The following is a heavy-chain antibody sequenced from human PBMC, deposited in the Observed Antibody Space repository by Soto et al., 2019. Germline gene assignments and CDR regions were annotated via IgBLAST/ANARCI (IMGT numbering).Heavy chain of an antibody. V-gene: IGHV1-18*01. CDR3: ARVVGSCFGELLDAPYYYYGMDG. CDR2: ISAYNGNT. J-gene: IGHJ6*02. Sequence: ASVKVSCKASGYTFTSYGISWVRQAPGQGLEWMGWISAYNGNTNYAQKLQGRVTMTTDTSTSTAYMELRSLRSDDTAVYYCARVVGSCFGELLDAPYYYYGMDGWGQGTTVTVSS. CDR1: GYTFTSYG. D-gene: IGHD3-10*01.